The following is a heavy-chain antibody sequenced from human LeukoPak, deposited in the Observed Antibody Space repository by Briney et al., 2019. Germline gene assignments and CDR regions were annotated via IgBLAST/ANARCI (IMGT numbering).Heavy chain of an antibody. J-gene: IGHJ4*02. CDR2: IDRNGGRK. CDR3: ARGWTGDPAPYFFDY. Sequence: GGSLRLSCAVSGFTFDVYGMSWVRQAPGKGLEWVSSIDRNGGRKGYADSVKGRFTISRDTAKNSLYLQMSSLRAEDTALYYCARGWTGDPAPYFFDYWGQGTLVTASS. V-gene: IGHV3-20*04. D-gene: IGHD3/OR15-3a*01. CDR1: GFTFDVYG.